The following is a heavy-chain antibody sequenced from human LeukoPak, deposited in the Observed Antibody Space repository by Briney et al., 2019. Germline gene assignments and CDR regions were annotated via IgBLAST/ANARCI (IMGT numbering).Heavy chain of an antibody. CDR3: ARVPPITMIVVRGAFDI. V-gene: IGHV4-34*01. D-gene: IGHD3-22*01. Sequence: SETLSLTCAVYGGSFSGYYWSWIRQPPGKGLEWIGEINHSGSTNYNPSLKSRVTISVDTSKNQFSLKLSSVTAADTAVYYCARVPPITMIVVRGAFDIWGQGTMVTVSS. J-gene: IGHJ3*02. CDR1: GGSFSGYY. CDR2: INHSGST.